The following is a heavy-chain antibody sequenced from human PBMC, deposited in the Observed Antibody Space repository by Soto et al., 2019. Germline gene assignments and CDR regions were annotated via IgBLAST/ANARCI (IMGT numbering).Heavy chain of an antibody. CDR1: GYTFTSYA. CDR3: ARSRGGYDRYYFDY. J-gene: IGHJ4*02. D-gene: IGHD5-12*01. V-gene: IGHV1-3*01. CDR2: INAGNGNT. Sequence: ASVKVSCKASGYTFTSYAMHWVRQAPGQRLEWMGWINAGNGNTKYSQKFQGRVTITRDTSASTAYMELSSLRSEDTAVYYCARSRGGYDRYYFDYWGQGTLVTVSS.